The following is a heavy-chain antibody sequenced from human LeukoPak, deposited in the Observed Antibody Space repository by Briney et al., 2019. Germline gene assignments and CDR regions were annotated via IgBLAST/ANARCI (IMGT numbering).Heavy chain of an antibody. CDR3: ARGRQDVNMILVVMAGVSYYLDV. V-gene: IGHV4-34*01. CDR1: GGSFSDYY. D-gene: IGHD3-22*01. J-gene: IGHJ6*03. CDR2: MSPSGSS. Sequence: SETLSLTCAVYGGSFSDYYWTWIRQTPGKGLEWIGEMSPSGSSNYNPSLRSRVTISVDTSKNQFSLKLRSVTAADTAVYYCARGRQDVNMILVVMAGVSYYLDVWSKGTTVTVS.